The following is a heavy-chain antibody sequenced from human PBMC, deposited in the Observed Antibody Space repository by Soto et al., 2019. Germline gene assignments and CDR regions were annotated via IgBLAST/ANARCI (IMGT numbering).Heavy chain of an antibody. J-gene: IGHJ4*02. CDR3: AKGTWYQLLPFSYFDY. CDR2: ISWNSGSI. CDR1: GFTFDDYA. D-gene: IGHD2-2*01. Sequence: EVQLVESGGGLVQPGRSLRLSCAASGFTFDDYAMHWVRQAPGKGLEWVSGISWNSGSIGYADSVKGRFTISRDNAKNSLYLQMNSLRAEDTALYYCAKGTWYQLLPFSYFDYWGRGTLVTVSS. V-gene: IGHV3-9*01.